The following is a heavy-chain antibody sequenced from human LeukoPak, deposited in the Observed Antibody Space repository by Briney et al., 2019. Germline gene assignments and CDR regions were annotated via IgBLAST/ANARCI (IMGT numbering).Heavy chain of an antibody. Sequence: GESLKISCKGSGYSFTSYWIGWVRQMPGKGLEWMGIIYPGDSDTRYSPSLQGQVTISADKSISTAYLQWSSLKASDTAMYYCARQGPNRQWLNWFDPWGQGTLVTVSS. V-gene: IGHV5-51*01. CDR3: ARQGPNRQWLNWFDP. CDR2: IYPGDSDT. D-gene: IGHD6-19*01. J-gene: IGHJ5*02. CDR1: GYSFTSYW.